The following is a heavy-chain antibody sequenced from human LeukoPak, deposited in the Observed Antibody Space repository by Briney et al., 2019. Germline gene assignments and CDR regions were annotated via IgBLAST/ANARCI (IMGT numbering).Heavy chain of an antibody. Sequence: GGSLRLSCAASGFTFSSYAMSWVRQAPGKGLDWVSAISGSGTTTYYADSVEGRFTISRDISKNTLYLQMNSLRAEDTAVYYCAKGVGFGELSYYYYYYGMDVWGQGTTVTVSS. J-gene: IGHJ6*02. CDR2: ISGSGTTT. V-gene: IGHV3-23*01. CDR3: AKGVGFGELSYYYYYYGMDV. CDR1: GFTFSSYA. D-gene: IGHD3-10*01.